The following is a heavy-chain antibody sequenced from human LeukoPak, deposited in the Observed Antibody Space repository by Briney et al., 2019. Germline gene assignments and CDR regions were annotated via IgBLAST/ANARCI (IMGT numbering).Heavy chain of an antibody. CDR3: AREDYGGNSGTYFDY. CDR1: GDSVSSSSAA. D-gene: IGHD4-23*01. Sequence: SQTLSLTCAISGDSVSSSSAAWNWIRQSPSRGLEWLGRTYYRSKWYNEYAASVRGRITINPDTSKNQFSLQLNSVTPEVTAVYYCAREDYGGNSGTYFDYWGQGTLVTVSS. CDR2: TYYRSKWYN. V-gene: IGHV6-1*01. J-gene: IGHJ4*02.